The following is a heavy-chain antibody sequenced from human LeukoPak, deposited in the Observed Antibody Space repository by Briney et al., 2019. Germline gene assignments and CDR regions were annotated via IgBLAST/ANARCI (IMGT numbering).Heavy chain of an antibody. CDR3: AREGYCSSTSCHDPDAFDI. Sequence: ASVKVSCKAYGYTFTSYGITWVRQAPGQGPEWMGWISAYAGKTEYAQKFQGRVTMTTDTSTNTAYMELRSLGSDDTAVYYCAREGYCSSTSCHDPDAFDIWGQGTMVTVSS. CDR1: GYTFTSYG. CDR2: ISAYAGKT. V-gene: IGHV1-18*01. D-gene: IGHD2-2*01. J-gene: IGHJ3*02.